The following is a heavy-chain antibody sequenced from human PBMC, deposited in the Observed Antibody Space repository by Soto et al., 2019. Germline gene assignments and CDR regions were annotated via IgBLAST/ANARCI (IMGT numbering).Heavy chain of an antibody. CDR3: ARQSLEGGYFNRYDC. CDR2: IHNSGST. V-gene: IGHV4-59*01. J-gene: IGHJ4*02. CDR1: GGSISTYY. Sequence: SETLSLTCSVSGGSISTYYWSWIRQTPGKGLEWIGYIHNSGSTYYSPSLKSRVTISVDTSKTQFSLSLSSVTAADTAVYYCARQSLEGGYFNRYDCWGQGTPVTVSS. D-gene: IGHD3-22*01.